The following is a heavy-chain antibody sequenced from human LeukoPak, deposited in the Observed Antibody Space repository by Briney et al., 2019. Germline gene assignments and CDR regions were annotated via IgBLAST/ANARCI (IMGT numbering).Heavy chain of an antibody. CDR1: GGSISSSSYY. CDR2: IYYSGST. Sequence: KPSETLSLTCTVSGGSISSSSYYWGWIRQPPGKGLEWIGRIYYSGSTYYNPSLKSRVTISVDTSKNQFSLKLSSVTAADTAVYYCASVFGVVIYHYYYMDVWGKGTTVTVSS. D-gene: IGHD3-3*01. J-gene: IGHJ6*03. CDR3: ASVFGVVIYHYYYMDV. V-gene: IGHV4-39*01.